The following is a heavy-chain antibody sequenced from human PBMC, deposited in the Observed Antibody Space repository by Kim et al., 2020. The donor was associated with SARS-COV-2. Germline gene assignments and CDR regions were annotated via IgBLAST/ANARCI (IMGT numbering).Heavy chain of an antibody. J-gene: IGHJ4*02. V-gene: IGHV4-34*01. CDR2: ST. CDR3: ARGESSSFDY. D-gene: IGHD6-6*01. Sequence: STNYTPSLKSRVTISVDTSKNQCSLKLSSVTAADTAVYYCARGESSSFDYWGQGTLVTVSS.